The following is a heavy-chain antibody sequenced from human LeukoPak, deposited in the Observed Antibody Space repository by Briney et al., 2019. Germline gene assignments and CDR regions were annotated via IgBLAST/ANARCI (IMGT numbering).Heavy chain of an antibody. CDR3: AKGGVYGDYYFDY. CDR2: ISYDGSNK. J-gene: IGHJ4*02. Sequence: GGSLRLSCAASGFTFSNYGMHWVRQAPGKGLERVAVISYDGSNKYYADSVKGRFTISRDNSKNTLYLQMNSLRAEDTALYYCAKGGVYGDYYFDYWGQGTLVTVSS. CDR1: GFTFSNYG. D-gene: IGHD4-17*01. V-gene: IGHV3-30*18.